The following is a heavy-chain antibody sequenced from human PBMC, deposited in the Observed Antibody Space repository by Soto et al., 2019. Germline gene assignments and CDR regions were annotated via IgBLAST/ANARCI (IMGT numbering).Heavy chain of an antibody. J-gene: IGHJ4*02. D-gene: IGHD5-18*01. V-gene: IGHV4-30-4*01. CDR1: GGSITSSNYY. Sequence: PSETLSLTCTVSGGSITSSNYYWSWIRQSPGEDLEWIGHIYSSGTAYYNPSLMSRVSMSIDTSKNQFSLNLNSVTVADTAVYFCARELGGYSYGPGEVYWGRGTLVTVSS. CDR2: IYSSGTA. CDR3: ARELGGYSYGPGEVY.